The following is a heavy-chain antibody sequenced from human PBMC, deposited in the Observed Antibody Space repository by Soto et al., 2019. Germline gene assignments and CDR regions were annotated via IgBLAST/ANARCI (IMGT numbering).Heavy chain of an antibody. J-gene: IGHJ4*02. D-gene: IGHD6-13*01. CDR3: AKDYTRGRRLGYSSSWPVGY. V-gene: IGHV3-23*01. CDR1: GFTFSSYA. CDR2: ISGSGGST. Sequence: GGSLRLSCAASGFTFSSYAMSWVRQAPGKGLEWVSAISGSGGSTYYADSVKGRFTISRDNSKNTLYLQMNSLRAEDTAVYYCAKDYTRGRRLGYSSSWPVGYWGQGTLVTVSS.